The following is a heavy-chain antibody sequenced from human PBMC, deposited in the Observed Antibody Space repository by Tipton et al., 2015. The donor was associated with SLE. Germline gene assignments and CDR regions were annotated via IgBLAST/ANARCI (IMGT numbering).Heavy chain of an antibody. D-gene: IGHD6-19*01. CDR1: GGSINSYY. V-gene: IGHV4-4*08. CDR3: ARVGYSSGSFYFDY. CDR2: IYTSGNT. J-gene: IGHJ4*02. Sequence: TLSLTCTVSGGSINSYYWSWIRQHPGKGLEWIGNIYTSGNTNYNPSLKSRVTISGDTSKNQFSLKLSSVTAADTAVYYCARVGYSSGSFYFDYWGQGTLVTVSS.